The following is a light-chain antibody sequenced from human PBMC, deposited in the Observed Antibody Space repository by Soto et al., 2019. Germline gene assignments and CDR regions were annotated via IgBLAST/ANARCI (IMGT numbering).Light chain of an antibody. CDR3: QQYKSYWGT. CDR1: QSVSSY. Sequence: DIQMTQSPSTLSASVGDRVTITCRASQSVSSYLAWYQQKPGKAPKLLIYDASSLGSGVPSRFSGSGSGAEFTLTISSLKPDDFATYYCQQYKSYWGTFGQGTRLEIK. J-gene: IGKJ5*01. CDR2: DAS. V-gene: IGKV1-5*01.